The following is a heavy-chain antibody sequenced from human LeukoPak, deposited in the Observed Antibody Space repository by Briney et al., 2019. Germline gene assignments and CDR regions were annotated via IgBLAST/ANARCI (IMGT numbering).Heavy chain of an antibody. D-gene: IGHD6-19*01. CDR3: ATQGSSGWYQGSDY. CDR1: GGSISSSSYY. CDR2: IYYSGSP. J-gene: IGHJ4*02. Sequence: SETLSLTCTVSGGSISSSSYYWGWIRQTPGKGLEWIGSIYYSGSPYYNPSLKSRVTISVDTSKNQFSLKFTSVTAADTAVYYCATQGSSGWYQGSDYWGQGTLVTVSS. V-gene: IGHV4-39*01.